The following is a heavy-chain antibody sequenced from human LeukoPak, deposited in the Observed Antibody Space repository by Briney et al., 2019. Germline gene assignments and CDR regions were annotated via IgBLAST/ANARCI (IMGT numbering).Heavy chain of an antibody. Sequence: GGSLRLSCAASGFTFSSYAMHWVRQAPGKGLEWVAVISYDGSNKYHADSVKGRFTISRDNSTNTVYLQMNSLRAEDTAVYYCATGYSDSLRSPLDSWGQGTLVT. CDR3: ATGYSDSLRSPLDS. V-gene: IGHV3-30-3*01. CDR2: ISYDGSNK. CDR1: GFTFSSYA. J-gene: IGHJ5*01. D-gene: IGHD3-22*01.